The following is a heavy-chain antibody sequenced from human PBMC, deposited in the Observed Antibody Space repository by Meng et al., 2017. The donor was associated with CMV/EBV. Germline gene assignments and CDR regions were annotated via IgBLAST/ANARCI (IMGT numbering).Heavy chain of an antibody. J-gene: IGHJ4*02. CDR2: INHSGST. CDR1: GGSFSGYY. D-gene: IGHD1-26*01. V-gene: IGHV4-34*01. CDR3: ARGVGATGKADY. Sequence: QRGGAGLWRPWETLSLICAVYGGSFSGYYWSWIRQPPGKGLEWIGEINHSGSTNYNPSLKSRVTISVDTSKNQFSLKLSSVTAADTAVYYCARGVGATGKADYWGQGTLVTVSS.